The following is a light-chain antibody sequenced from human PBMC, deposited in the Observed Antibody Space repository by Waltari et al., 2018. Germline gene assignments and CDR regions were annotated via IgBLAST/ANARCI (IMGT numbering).Light chain of an antibody. CDR2: ATS. CDR3: QQTDSTPDT. Sequence: DIQMTQSPSSLSASVGDSVTITCRASQSITSCLTWYQQKPGKAPKLLIYATSNLQSGVPSRFSGSGSGTEFSLTISSLQPEDFASYYCQQTDSTPDTFGGGTKVEVK. CDR1: QSITSC. J-gene: IGKJ4*01. V-gene: IGKV1-39*01.